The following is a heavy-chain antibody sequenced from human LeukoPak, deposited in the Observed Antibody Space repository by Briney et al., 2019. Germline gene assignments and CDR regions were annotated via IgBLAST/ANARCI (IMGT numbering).Heavy chain of an antibody. CDR3: ATGYCSSTNCRIDY. Sequence: ASVKVSCKASGYTFTSYGISWVRQAPGQGLEWMGWIRVYNGNTNYAQKLQGRVTMTTDTSTSTAYMELRSLRSDDTAVYYCATGYCSSTNCRIDYWGQGTLVSVSS. D-gene: IGHD2-2*03. CDR1: GYTFTSYG. V-gene: IGHV1-18*01. CDR2: IRVYNGNT. J-gene: IGHJ4*02.